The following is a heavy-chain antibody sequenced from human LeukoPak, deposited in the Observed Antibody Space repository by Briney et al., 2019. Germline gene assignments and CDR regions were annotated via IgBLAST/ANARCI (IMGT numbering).Heavy chain of an antibody. Sequence: PSETLSLTCAVSGGSISSGGYSWSWIRQPPGKGLEWFGYIYHSGSTYYNPSLKSRVTISVDRSKNQFSLKLSSVTAADTAVYYCASMTTVTTGAFDYWGQGTLVTVSS. CDR2: IYHSGST. CDR3: ASMTTVTTGAFDY. J-gene: IGHJ4*02. V-gene: IGHV4-30-2*01. D-gene: IGHD4-17*01. CDR1: GGSISSGGYS.